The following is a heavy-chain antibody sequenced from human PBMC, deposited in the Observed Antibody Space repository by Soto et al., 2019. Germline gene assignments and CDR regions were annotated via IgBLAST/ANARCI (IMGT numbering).Heavy chain of an antibody. CDR3: ARAPIVVVDTATRGFDY. CDR2: IYYSGST. CDR1: GVSISSYY. J-gene: IGHJ4*02. Sequence: SETLSLTCTVSGVSISSYYWIWIRQPPGKGLEWIGYIYYSGSTNYNPSLKSRVTISVDTSKNQFSLKLTSVTAADTAVYYCARAPIVVVDTATRGFDYWGQGTLVTVSS. V-gene: IGHV4-59*12. D-gene: IGHD2-15*01.